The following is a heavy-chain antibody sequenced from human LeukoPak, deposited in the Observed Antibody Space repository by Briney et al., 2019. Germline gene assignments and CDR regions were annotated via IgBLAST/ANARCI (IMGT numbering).Heavy chain of an antibody. CDR3: AIEQWELKY. J-gene: IGHJ4*02. CDR2: ISGSGGAT. V-gene: IGHV3-23*01. Sequence: GGSLRLSCAASGFTFYNSGMGWVRQAPGKGLERVSAISGSGGATYYADSVKGRFTVSRDDSKNTLYLQVNSLRAEDTAVYYCAIEQWELKYWGQGTLVTVSS. D-gene: IGHD1-26*01. CDR1: GFTFYNSG.